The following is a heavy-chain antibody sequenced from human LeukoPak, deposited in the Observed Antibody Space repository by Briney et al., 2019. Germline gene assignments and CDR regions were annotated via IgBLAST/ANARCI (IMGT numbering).Heavy chain of an antibody. V-gene: IGHV3-30*18. J-gene: IGHJ4*02. CDR3: AKDKYYDSSPFDY. CDR1: GFTFSSYV. CDR2: ISYDGSNK. D-gene: IGHD3-22*01. Sequence: GGSLRLSCAASGFTFSSYVMSWVRQAPGKGLEWVAVISYDGSNKYYADSVKGRFTISRDNSKNTLYLQMNSLRAEDTAVYYCAKDKYYDSSPFDYWGQGTLVTVSS.